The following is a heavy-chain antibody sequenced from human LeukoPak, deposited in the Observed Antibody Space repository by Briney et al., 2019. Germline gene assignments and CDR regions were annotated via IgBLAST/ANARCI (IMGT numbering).Heavy chain of an antibody. CDR3: ARQLLPDY. D-gene: IGHD1-26*01. J-gene: IGHJ4*02. V-gene: IGHV4-38-2*01. CDR1: GYSISSGYY. CDR2: IYHSGGT. Sequence: SETLSLTCAVSGYSISSGYYWGWIRQPPGKGLEWIGSIYHSGGTYYNPSLKSRVTISVDTSKNQFSLKLSSVTAADTAVYYCARQLLPDYWGQGTLVTVSS.